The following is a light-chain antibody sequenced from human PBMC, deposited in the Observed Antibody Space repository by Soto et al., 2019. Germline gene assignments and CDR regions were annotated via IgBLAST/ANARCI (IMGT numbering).Light chain of an antibody. J-gene: IGKJ1*01. Sequence: DIQMTQSPSSLSASVGDRVTITCRASQSISTYLHWYQQKPGKAPKLLIYAASSLQSGVPSRFSGTGSGTEFTLTISSLQSEDFALYYCQQYNDWPLTFGQGTKVDIK. CDR1: QSISTY. CDR2: AAS. V-gene: IGKV1-39*01. CDR3: QQYNDWPLT.